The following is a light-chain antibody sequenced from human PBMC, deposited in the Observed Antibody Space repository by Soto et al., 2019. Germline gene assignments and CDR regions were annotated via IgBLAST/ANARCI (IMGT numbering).Light chain of an antibody. CDR1: SSDVGGYNY. CDR2: DVS. CDR3: RSYTSSRSPVV. V-gene: IGLV2-14*03. J-gene: IGLJ2*01. Sequence: QSVLTQPASVSGSPGQSITISCTGTSSDVGGYNYVSWYQQHPGKAPKLMIYDVSNRPSGVSNRFSGSKSGNTASLTISGLQAEDEADYYCRSYTSSRSPVVFGGGTKLTVL.